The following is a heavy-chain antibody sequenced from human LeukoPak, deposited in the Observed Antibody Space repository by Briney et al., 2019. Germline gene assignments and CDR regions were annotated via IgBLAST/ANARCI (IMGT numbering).Heavy chain of an antibody. J-gene: IGHJ6*03. Sequence: GASVKVSCKASGYTFTGYYIHWVRQAPGQGLEWMGWINPNSGGTNYAQNFQGRVTMTRDTSISTAYMELSRLRYDDTAVYFCARDYEDRGGYYLDVWGKGTTVTVSS. V-gene: IGHV1-2*02. CDR2: INPNSGGT. D-gene: IGHD3-16*01. CDR3: ARDYEDRGGYYLDV. CDR1: GYTFTGYY.